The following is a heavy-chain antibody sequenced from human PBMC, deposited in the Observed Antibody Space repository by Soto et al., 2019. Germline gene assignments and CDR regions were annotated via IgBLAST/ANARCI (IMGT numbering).Heavy chain of an antibody. V-gene: IGHV3-23*01. CDR1: GFTFSDYS. J-gene: IGHJ4*02. CDR3: TKRATTVPTPGNYFDS. CDR2: LTRGGTS. Sequence: EVHLLESGGGLVQPGGSLRLSCAASGFTFSDYSMSWVRQTPERGLEWVSTLTRGGTSYYADSVQGRFTVSRDNSKNTGSLQMHSLRAEDMALYYCTKRATTVPTPGNYFDSWGQGTLVTVSS. D-gene: IGHD1-1*01.